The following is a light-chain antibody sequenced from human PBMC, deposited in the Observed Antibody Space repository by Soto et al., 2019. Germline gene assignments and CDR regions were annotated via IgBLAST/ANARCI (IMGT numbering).Light chain of an antibody. CDR1: QSISNW. CDR3: QQYNSYPYT. Sequence: DIQMTQSPSTLSASVGDRGTITCRASQSISNWLAWYQQKPGKAPKLLIDKASSLESGVPSRFSGSGSGTEFTLTISSLQPDDFATYYCQQYNSYPYTFGQGTKLEIK. J-gene: IGKJ2*01. CDR2: KAS. V-gene: IGKV1-5*03.